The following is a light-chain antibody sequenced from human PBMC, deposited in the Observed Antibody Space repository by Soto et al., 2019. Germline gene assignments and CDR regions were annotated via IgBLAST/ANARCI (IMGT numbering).Light chain of an antibody. CDR3: QQYGSSPLT. J-gene: IGKJ4*01. CDR1: QSVSSSY. Sequence: EIVLTQSPGTLSLSPGERATLSCRASQSVSSSYLASYQQKPGQAPRLLIDVASSRATGIPDRFSGSWSGTDFTLTISRPEPEDFAVYYCQQYGSSPLTFGGGTKVEIK. V-gene: IGKV3-20*01. CDR2: VAS.